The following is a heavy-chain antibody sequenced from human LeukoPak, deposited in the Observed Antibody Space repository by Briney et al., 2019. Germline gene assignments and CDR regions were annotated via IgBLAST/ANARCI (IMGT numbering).Heavy chain of an antibody. J-gene: IGHJ4*02. V-gene: IGHV3-48*03. CDR2: ISSSGSTI. Sequence: GGSLRLSCAASGFTFSSYEMNWVRQAPGKGLEWVSYISSSGSTIYYADSVKGRFTISRDNAKNSLYLQMNSLRAEDTAVYYCTTFYTRLTDYWGQGTLVTVSS. CDR1: GFTFSSYE. D-gene: IGHD2/OR15-2a*01. CDR3: TTFYTRLTDY.